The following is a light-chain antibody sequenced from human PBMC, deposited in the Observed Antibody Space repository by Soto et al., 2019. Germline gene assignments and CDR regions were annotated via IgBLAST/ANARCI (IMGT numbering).Light chain of an antibody. CDR3: QHYYSYPYT. J-gene: IGKJ2*01. CDR2: AAY. Sequence: AIRMTQSPSSLSASIGDRVTITCRASHVVSNYLAWYQQKPGKAPKALIYAAYFLQSGVPSRFSGSGSGTDFSLTISFLQSEDFATYYCQHYYSYPYTFGQGTTLQMK. CDR1: HVVSNY. V-gene: IGKV1-8*01.